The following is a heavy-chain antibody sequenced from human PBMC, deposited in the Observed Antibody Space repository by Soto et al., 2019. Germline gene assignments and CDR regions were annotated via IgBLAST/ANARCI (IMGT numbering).Heavy chain of an antibody. Sequence: SETLSLTCAVYGGSFSGYYWSWIRQPPGKGLEWIGEINHSGSTNYNPSLKSRVTISVDTSKNQFSLKLSSVTAADTAVYYCAESSGYDANFEYWGQGTLVTLSS. CDR1: GGSFSGYY. V-gene: IGHV4-34*01. CDR2: INHSGST. CDR3: AESSGYDANFEY. J-gene: IGHJ4*02. D-gene: IGHD3-22*01.